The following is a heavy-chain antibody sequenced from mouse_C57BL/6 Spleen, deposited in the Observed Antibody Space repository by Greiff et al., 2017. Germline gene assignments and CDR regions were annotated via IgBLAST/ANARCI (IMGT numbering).Heavy chain of an antibody. Sequence: LMESGPELVKPGASVKLSCKASGYTFTSYDINWVKQRPGQGLEWIGWIYPRDGSTKYNEKFKGKATLTVDTSSSTAYMELHSLTSEDSAVYFCARLGDYDERRGYFDYWGQGTTLTVSS. CDR2: IYPRDGST. D-gene: IGHD2-4*01. V-gene: IGHV1-85*01. J-gene: IGHJ2*01. CDR3: ARLGDYDERRGYFDY. CDR1: GYTFTSYD.